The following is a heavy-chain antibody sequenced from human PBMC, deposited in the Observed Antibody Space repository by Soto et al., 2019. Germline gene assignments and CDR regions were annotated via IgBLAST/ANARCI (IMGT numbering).Heavy chain of an antibody. V-gene: IGHV3-21*01. CDR3: AREIAAAGTWHFDY. D-gene: IGHD6-13*01. CDR1: GFTFSSYS. CDR2: ISSSSSYI. Sequence: PGGSLRLSCAASGFTFSSYSMNWVRQAPGKGLEWVSSISSSSSYIYYADSVKGRFTISRDNAKNSLYLQMNSLRAEDTAVYYCAREIAAAGTWHFDYWGQGTLVTVSS. J-gene: IGHJ4*02.